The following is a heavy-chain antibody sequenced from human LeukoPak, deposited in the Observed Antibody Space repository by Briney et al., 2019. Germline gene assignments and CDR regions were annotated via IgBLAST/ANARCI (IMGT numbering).Heavy chain of an antibody. V-gene: IGHV1-18*01. CDR3: ARDLWNFYDDSGYNRDFDS. CDR1: GYTFTSYG. J-gene: IGHJ5*01. D-gene: IGHD3-22*01. CDR2: IGTYGGDT. Sequence: ASVKVSCKASGYTFTSYGISRVRQAPGQGLEWMGWIGTYGGDTYYAQKFQGRITVTTDTSTSTVYMELRNLRSDDTAVYYCARDLWNFYDDSGYNRDFDSWGQGTLVTVSS.